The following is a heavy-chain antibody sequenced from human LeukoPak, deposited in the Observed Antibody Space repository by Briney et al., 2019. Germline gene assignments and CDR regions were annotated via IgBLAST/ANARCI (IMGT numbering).Heavy chain of an antibody. V-gene: IGHV4-59*01. D-gene: IGHD3-10*01. J-gene: IGHJ5*02. CDR2: IHYSGTA. CDR3: ARKEKHYYDSGKLWPAWFDL. CDR1: GGSITNYY. Sequence: SETLSLTCSVSGGSITNYYWSWIRQPPGKGLELIGYIHYSGTAYYNPSLKSRVTISVDMSKNEFSVKLTSVTAADTAVYYCARKEKHYYDSGKLWPAWFDLWGQGTLVTVSS.